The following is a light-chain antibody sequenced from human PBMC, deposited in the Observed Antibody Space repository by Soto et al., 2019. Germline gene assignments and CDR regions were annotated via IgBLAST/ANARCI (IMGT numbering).Light chain of an antibody. Sequence: DIQMTQCPSTLSASVGDRVTITCRASQNIRSRLAWFKQKPGKAPKLLIYDASSLESGVPQRLSGSGSGTEFTLTISSMKTDDFSTYYCQQYHSYWTFGHGTKVDIK. V-gene: IGKV1-5*01. J-gene: IGKJ1*01. CDR1: QNIRSR. CDR3: QQYHSYWT. CDR2: DAS.